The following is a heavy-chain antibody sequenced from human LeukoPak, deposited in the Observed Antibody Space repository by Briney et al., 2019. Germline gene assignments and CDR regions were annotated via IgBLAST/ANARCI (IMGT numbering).Heavy chain of an antibody. J-gene: IGHJ4*02. CDR3: ATGYGDFRVEGRYFYS. CDR2: IYTSGST. CDR1: GGSISSYY. V-gene: IGHV4-4*07. Sequence: SETLSLTCTVSGGSISSYYWSWIRQPAGKGLEWIGRIYTSGSTNYNPSLKSRVTMSVDTSKNQFSLKLTSVTAADTAVYYCATGYGDFRVEGRYFYSWGQGTLVTVSS. D-gene: IGHD4-17*01.